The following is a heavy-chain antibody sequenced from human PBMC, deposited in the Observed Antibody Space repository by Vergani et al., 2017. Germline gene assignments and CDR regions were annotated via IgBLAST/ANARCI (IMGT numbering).Heavy chain of an antibody. CDR2: ISAYNGNT. D-gene: IGHD3-10*01. CDR1: GYTFTSYG. V-gene: IGHV1-18*01. J-gene: IGHJ6*02. CDR3: AGDRMVRGVITTRWGMDV. Sequence: QVQLVQSGAEVKKPGASVKVSCKASGYTFTSYGISWVRQAPGQGLEWMGWISAYNGNTNYAQKLQGRVTMTTDTSTSTAYMELMSLRTDDTAVYYCAGDRMVRGVITTRWGMDVWGQGTTVTVSS.